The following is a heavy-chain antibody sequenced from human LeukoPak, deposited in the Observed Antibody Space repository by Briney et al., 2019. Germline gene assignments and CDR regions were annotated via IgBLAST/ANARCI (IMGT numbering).Heavy chain of an antibody. Sequence: PGGSLRLSCAHSGFTLSPYWMHEVCQAPGKGLVWVSRIRTDGSSIFYADSVKGRFTISRDNAKNTLYLQMNSLRAEDTAVYYCASSDVLDYWGQGTLVTVSS. V-gene: IGHV3-74*01. CDR2: IRTDGSSI. CDR1: GFTLSPYW. J-gene: IGHJ4*02. CDR3: ASSDVLDY.